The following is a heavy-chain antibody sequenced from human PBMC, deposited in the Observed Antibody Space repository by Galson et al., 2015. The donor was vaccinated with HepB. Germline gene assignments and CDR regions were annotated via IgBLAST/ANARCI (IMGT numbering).Heavy chain of an antibody. D-gene: IGHD1-1*01. Sequence: SLRLSCAASGFTFSSYAMHWVSQAPGKGLEGVAVISYDGWNRYYAASVKGRFTISRDNFINTLDVQMNSLRPEDTALYYCARGDGRTGRLIDANAFDIWGQGTMVTVSS. CDR3: ARGDGRTGRLIDANAFDI. V-gene: IGHV3-30*04. J-gene: IGHJ3*02. CDR2: ISYDGWNR. CDR1: GFTFSSYA.